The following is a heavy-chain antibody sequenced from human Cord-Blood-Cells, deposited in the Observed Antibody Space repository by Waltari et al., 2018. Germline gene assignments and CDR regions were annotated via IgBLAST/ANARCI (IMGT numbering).Heavy chain of an antibody. Sequence: EVQLVESGGGLVQTGRSLRLSCSSSGFTFVDYAFHCVRQAPGKGLEWVSGISWNSGSIGYADSVKGRFTISRDNAKNSLYLQMNSLRAEDMALYYCAKDVSYSSSWFDYWGQGTLVTVSS. J-gene: IGHJ4*02. D-gene: IGHD6-13*01. CDR2: ISWNSGSI. CDR1: GFTFVDYA. CDR3: AKDVSYSSSWFDY. V-gene: IGHV3-9*03.